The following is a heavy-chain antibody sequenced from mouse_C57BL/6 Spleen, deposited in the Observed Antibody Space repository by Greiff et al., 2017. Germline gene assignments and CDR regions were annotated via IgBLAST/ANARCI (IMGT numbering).Heavy chain of an antibody. D-gene: IGHD1-1*01. CDR1: GFTFSNYW. V-gene: IGHV6-3*01. Sequence: EVQLQESGGGLVQPGGSMKLSCVASGFTFSNYWMNWVRQSPEKGLEWVAQIRLKSDNYATHYAESVKGRFTISRDDSKSSVYLQMNNLRAEDTGIYYCTGLYYYGSSRFAYWGQGTLVTVSA. J-gene: IGHJ3*01. CDR3: TGLYYYGSSRFAY. CDR2: IRLKSDNYAT.